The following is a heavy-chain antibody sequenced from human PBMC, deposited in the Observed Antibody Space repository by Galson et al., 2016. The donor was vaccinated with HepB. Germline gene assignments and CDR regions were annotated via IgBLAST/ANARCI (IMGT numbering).Heavy chain of an antibody. CDR1: GYTFTNYD. CDR2: ISGYNGNT. Sequence: SVKVSCKASGYTFTNYDISWVRQAPGQGLEWMGWISGYNGNTNYAQKIQGRVTMSTDTSTSTAYMELRSLRSDDTAVYYCARGEARGLKGFDPWGQGTLVTVSS. V-gene: IGHV1-18*01. CDR3: ARGEARGLKGFDP. J-gene: IGHJ5*02. D-gene: IGHD3-10*01.